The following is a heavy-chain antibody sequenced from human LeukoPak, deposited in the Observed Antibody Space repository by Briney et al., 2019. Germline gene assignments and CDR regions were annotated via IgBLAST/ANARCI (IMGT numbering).Heavy chain of an antibody. CDR2: ISADGGSA. CDR3: AKESGKFDY. J-gene: IGHJ4*02. V-gene: IGHV3-43*02. Sequence: GETLRLSCVASGLNFGGSAMHWVRPAPGKGLEWVSLISADGGSAFSADSVKGRFSISRDNSKNSLYLQMDSLRSEDTAMYYCAKESGKFDYWGQGTLVVVSS. CDR1: GLNFGGSA.